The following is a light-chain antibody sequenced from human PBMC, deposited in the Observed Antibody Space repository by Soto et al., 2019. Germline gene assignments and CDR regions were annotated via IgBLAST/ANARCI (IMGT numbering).Light chain of an antibody. CDR2: GAS. CDR1: QSVSSSY. CDR3: QHYDSSRWT. Sequence: EIVLTQSPGTLSLSPGERATLSCRASQSVSSSYLAWYQQKPGQAPRLLIYGASSRATGIPDRFSGSGSGTDFTLTISRLEPEDFAVYYCQHYDSSRWTFGLGTKVDIK. V-gene: IGKV3-20*01. J-gene: IGKJ1*01.